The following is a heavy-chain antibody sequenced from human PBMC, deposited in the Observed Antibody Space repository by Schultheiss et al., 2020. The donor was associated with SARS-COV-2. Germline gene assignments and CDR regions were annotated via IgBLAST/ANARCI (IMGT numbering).Heavy chain of an antibody. CDR2: IYYSGST. V-gene: IGHV4-59*12. J-gene: IGHJ6*02. CDR3: ARARGQGYYYYGMDV. Sequence: SETLSLTCTVSGGSISSYYWSWIRQPPGKGLEWIGYIYYSGSTNYNPSLKSRVTISVDTSKNQLSLKLRSLTAADTAVYYCARARGQGYYYYGMDVWGQGTTVTVSS. D-gene: IGHD3-10*01. CDR1: GGSISSYY.